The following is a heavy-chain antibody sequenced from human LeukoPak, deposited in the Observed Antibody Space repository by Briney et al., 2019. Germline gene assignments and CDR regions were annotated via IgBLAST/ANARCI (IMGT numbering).Heavy chain of an antibody. V-gene: IGHV5-51*01. J-gene: IGHJ4*02. CDR3: VRHRNWNYDY. D-gene: IGHD1-1*01. Sequence: GDSLKISCKGSGDSFTTYWIGWVRQMPGKGLEWMGIIYLGDSDTRYSPSFQGQVAISADKSINTAYLQWSSLKASDTAMYYCVRHRNWNYDYWGQGTLVTVSS. CDR2: IYLGDSDT. CDR1: GDSFTTYW.